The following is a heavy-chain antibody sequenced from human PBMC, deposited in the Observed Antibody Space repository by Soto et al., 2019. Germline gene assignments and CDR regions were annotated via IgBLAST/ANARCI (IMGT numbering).Heavy chain of an antibody. D-gene: IGHD1-1*01. CDR1: GGSFSGYY. Sequence: QVQLQQWGAGLLKPSETLSLTCAVYGGSFSGYYWSWIRQPPGKGLAWMGESNQSGSTNYNPALKNRDTISVDSSKNQFSVKLSSAASADTAVYYCARVQFASSMGARNALDIWGQGTMVTVSS. CDR2: SNQSGST. J-gene: IGHJ3*02. V-gene: IGHV4-34*01. CDR3: ARVQFASSMGARNALDI.